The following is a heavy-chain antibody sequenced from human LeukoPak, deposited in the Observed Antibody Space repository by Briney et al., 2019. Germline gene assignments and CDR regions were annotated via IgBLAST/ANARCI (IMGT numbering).Heavy chain of an antibody. Sequence: GASVKVSCKASGYTFTSYYTHWVRQAPGQGLEWMGIINPSGGSTSYAQKFQGRVTMTRDTSTSTVYMELSSLRSEDTAVYYCARDQTGYYGMDVWGQGTTVTVSS. CDR3: ARDQTGYYGMDV. CDR1: GYTFTSYY. J-gene: IGHJ6*02. D-gene: IGHD3-10*01. V-gene: IGHV1-46*01. CDR2: INPSGGST.